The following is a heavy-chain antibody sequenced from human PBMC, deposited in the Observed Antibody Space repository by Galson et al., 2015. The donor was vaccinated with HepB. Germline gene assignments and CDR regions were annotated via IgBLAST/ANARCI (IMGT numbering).Heavy chain of an antibody. D-gene: IGHD2-8*01. CDR1: GFTFSSNW. CDR2: IKPDGRDR. J-gene: IGHJ3*02. V-gene: IGHV3-7*03. Sequence: SLSLSCAASGFTFSSNWRTWVRQAPGKGLEWVAHIKPDGRDRNYVDSVKDRFTISSDNAKNSLYLQMNSLRAEDTAVYYCAKNGGAFDIWGQGTMVIVSS. CDR3: AKNGGAFDI.